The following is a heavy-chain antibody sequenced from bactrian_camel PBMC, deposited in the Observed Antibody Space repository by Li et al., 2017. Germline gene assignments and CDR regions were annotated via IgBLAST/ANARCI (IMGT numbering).Heavy chain of an antibody. CDR3: ATVVGGSSWYNPTVGY. CDR2: IRSDGAT. D-gene: IGHD6*01. J-gene: IGHJ6*01. Sequence: HVQLVESGGGSAEAGESLRLSCTASGFTFDESDMGWYRQAPGKQCELVSMIRSDGATTHADSVKGRFTISKDSTKNIAFLQMNNLKLEDTALYYCATVVGGSSWYNPTVGYWGQGTQVTVS. V-gene: IGHV3S56*01. CDR1: GFTFDESD.